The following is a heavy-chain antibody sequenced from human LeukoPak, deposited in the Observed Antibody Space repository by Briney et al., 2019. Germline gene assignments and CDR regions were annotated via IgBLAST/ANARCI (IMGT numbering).Heavy chain of an antibody. Sequence: GGSLRLSCAISGFTSTTAWMTWVRQAPGKGLEWVADVRQDGSDKYYVDSVKGRFIISRDNAKKSVSLHMNNLRVEDTAVYYCVVYKYILSWSAFDFWGRGTMVTVSS. CDR2: VRQDGSDK. J-gene: IGHJ3*01. CDR3: VVYKYILSWSAFDF. D-gene: IGHD6-13*01. CDR1: GFTSTTAW. V-gene: IGHV3-7*01.